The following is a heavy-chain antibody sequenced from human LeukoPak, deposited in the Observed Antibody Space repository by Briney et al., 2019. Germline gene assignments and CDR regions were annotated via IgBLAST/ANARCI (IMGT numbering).Heavy chain of an antibody. Sequence: SQTLSLTCTVSGVSISSGGYYWSWIRQHPGKGLEWIGYIYYSGSTYYNPSLKSRVTISVDTSKNQFSLKLSSVTAADTAVYYCARDLLNEGNHLDYWGQGTLVTVSS. V-gene: IGHV4-31*03. D-gene: IGHD4-23*01. CDR3: ARDLLNEGNHLDY. J-gene: IGHJ4*02. CDR1: GVSISSGGYY. CDR2: IYYSGST.